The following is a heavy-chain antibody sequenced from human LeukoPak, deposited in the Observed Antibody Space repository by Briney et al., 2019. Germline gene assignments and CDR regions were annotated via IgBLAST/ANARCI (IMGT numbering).Heavy chain of an antibody. V-gene: IGHV4-39*02. D-gene: IGHD5-24*01. Sequence: PSETLSLTCTVSGGSISSSSYYWGWIRQPPGKGLEWIGSIYYSGSTYYNPSLKSRVTISVDTSKNQFSLKLSSVTAADTAVYYCARENPALDGYPDYWGQGTLVTVSS. J-gene: IGHJ4*02. CDR2: IYYSGST. CDR1: GGSISSSSYY. CDR3: ARENPALDGYPDY.